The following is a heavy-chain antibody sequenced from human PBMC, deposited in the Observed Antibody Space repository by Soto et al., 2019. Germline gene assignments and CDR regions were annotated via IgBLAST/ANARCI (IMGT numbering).Heavy chain of an antibody. J-gene: IGHJ4*02. Sequence: PSETLSLTCAVSGCSISSGGYSWSWIRQPPGKGLEWIGYIYHSGSTYYNPSLKSRVTISVDRSKNQFSLKLSSVTAADTAVYYCARAGVVGATALDYWVQGTLVTRLL. CDR1: GCSISSGGYS. CDR3: ARAGVVGATALDY. V-gene: IGHV4-30-2*01. D-gene: IGHD1-26*01. CDR2: IYHSGST.